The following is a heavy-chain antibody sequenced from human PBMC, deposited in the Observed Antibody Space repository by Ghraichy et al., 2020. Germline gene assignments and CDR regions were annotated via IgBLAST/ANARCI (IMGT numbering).Heavy chain of an antibody. V-gene: IGHV3-11*01. CDR3: VRDIFSVGTTLYFDY. Sequence: GGSLRLSCTASGFRFSDYYMSWIRQSPGRGLEWISYIGRSGSDINYLNSVRGRFTISRDNSKNSLYLQMNSLRDDDTAVYYCVRDIFSVGTTLYFDYWGQGALVTVS. CDR2: IGRSGSDI. CDR1: GFRFSDYY. D-gene: IGHD1-1*01. J-gene: IGHJ4*02.